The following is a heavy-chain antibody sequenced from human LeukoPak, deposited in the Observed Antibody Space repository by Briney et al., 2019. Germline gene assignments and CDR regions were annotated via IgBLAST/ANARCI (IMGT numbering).Heavy chain of an antibody. CDR3: AKENRERDFDY. D-gene: IGHD5-24*01. Sequence: GGSLRLSCAASGFTFSNFGMHWVRQAPGKGLDWVAFIQYDGNNKYYSDSVKGRFTISRDNSKNTLYLQVNSLRAEDTAVYYCAKENRERDFDYWGQGTLVTVSS. CDR1: GFTFSNFG. V-gene: IGHV3-30*02. J-gene: IGHJ4*02. CDR2: IQYDGNNK.